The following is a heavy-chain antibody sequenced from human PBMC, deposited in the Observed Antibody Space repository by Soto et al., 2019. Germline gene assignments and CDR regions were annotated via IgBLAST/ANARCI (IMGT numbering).Heavy chain of an antibody. CDR2: IIPLLDIA. J-gene: IGHJ4*02. Sequence: QVQLVQSGAEVKKPGSSVKVSCKASGVTFTNDIITWVRQAPGQGLEWMGRIIPLLDIANYAQKFKGRVTITADKSTSTAYMELNSLSSEDTAVYYCVRDSPIGSTYSGYDGIDYWGQGTLVTVSS. CDR3: VRDSPIGSTYSGYDGIDY. D-gene: IGHD5-12*01. CDR1: GVTFTNDI. V-gene: IGHV1-69*08.